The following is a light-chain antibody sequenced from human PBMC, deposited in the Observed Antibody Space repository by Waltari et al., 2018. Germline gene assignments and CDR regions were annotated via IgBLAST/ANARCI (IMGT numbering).Light chain of an antibody. V-gene: IGKV4-1*01. Sequence: DVVMTQSPDSLAVSLGERATINCKSSQSVLYSSNNKNYLAWYQQKPGQPPKLLLYLASTRASGAPGRFSGSGSGTDFTLTISSLQAEDVAVYYCHQYYTTPRTFGQGTRVEIK. CDR2: LAS. CDR1: QSVLYSSNNKNY. CDR3: HQYYTTPRT. J-gene: IGKJ1*01.